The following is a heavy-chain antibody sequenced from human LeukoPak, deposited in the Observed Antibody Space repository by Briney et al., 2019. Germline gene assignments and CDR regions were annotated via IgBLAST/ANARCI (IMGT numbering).Heavy chain of an antibody. V-gene: IGHV3-48*04. CDR2: ISSSGSTI. CDR3: ARLGRRYEGYYFDY. CDR1: GFTFSSYA. J-gene: IGHJ4*02. Sequence: GGSLRLSCAASGFTFSSYAMHWVRQAPGKGLEWVSYISSSGSTIYYADSVKGRFTISRDNAKNSLYLQMNSLRAEDTAVYYCARLGRRYEGYYFDYWGQGTLVTVSS. D-gene: IGHD2-2*01.